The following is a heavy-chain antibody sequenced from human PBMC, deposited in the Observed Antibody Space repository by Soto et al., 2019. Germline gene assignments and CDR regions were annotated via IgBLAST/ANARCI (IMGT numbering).Heavy chain of an antibody. D-gene: IGHD6-19*01. Sequence: SETLSLTCTVSGGSISSGDYYWSWIRQPPGKGLEWIGYIYYSGSTYYNPSLKSRVTISVDTSKNQFSLKLSSVTAADTAVYYCARASVAPVFNWFDPWGQGTLVTVSS. CDR3: ARASVAPVFNWFDP. CDR2: IYYSGST. J-gene: IGHJ5*02. CDR1: GGSISSGDYY. V-gene: IGHV4-30-4*01.